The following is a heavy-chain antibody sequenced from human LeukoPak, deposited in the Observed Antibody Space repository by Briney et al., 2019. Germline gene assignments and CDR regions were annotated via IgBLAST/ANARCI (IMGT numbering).Heavy chain of an antibody. J-gene: IGHJ6*03. V-gene: IGHV1-2*02. CDR2: INPNSGGT. CDR3: ARPFSSSYYYYYMDV. D-gene: IGHD6-13*01. Sequence: ASVKVSCKASGYTFTGYYMHWVRQAPGQGLEWMGWINPNSGGTNYAQKFQGRVTMTRDTSISTAHMELSRLRSDDTAVYYCARPFSSSYYYYYMDVWGKGTTVTVSS. CDR1: GYTFTGYY.